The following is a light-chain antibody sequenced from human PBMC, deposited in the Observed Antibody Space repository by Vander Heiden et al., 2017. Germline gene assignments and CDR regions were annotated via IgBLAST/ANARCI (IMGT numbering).Light chain of an antibody. Sequence: DIQMTQSPSYLSASVGDRVTITCRASQSISSYLNWYQQKPGKAPKLLIYAASSLQSGVPSRFSGSGSGTDFTLTISSLQPEDFATYYCQQIYSTSYTFGQGTKLEIK. V-gene: IGKV1-39*01. J-gene: IGKJ2*01. CDR1: QSISSY. CDR3: QQIYSTSYT. CDR2: AAS.